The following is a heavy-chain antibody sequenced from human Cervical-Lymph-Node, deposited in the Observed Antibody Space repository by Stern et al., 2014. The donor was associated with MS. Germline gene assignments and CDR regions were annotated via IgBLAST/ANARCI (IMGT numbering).Heavy chain of an antibody. J-gene: IGHJ4*02. Sequence: EDQLVESGGGLVQPGESLKLSCAVSGFTFNSYWMSWVRQAPGKGLEWVANTNEDGSQRHYVDSVKGRFTISSDNTRTTLYLQMNNLRDDDTAVYYCARIMATAAYWGQGALVIVSA. CDR3: ARIMATAAY. CDR1: GFTFNSYW. V-gene: IGHV3-7*01. CDR2: TNEDGSQR. D-gene: IGHD2-21*02.